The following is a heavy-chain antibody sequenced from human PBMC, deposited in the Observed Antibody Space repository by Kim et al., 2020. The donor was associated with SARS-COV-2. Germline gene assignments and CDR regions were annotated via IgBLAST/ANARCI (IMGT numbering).Heavy chain of an antibody. V-gene: IGHV4-39*01. CDR2: IYYSGST. CDR3: ARGRGYSYGTIDY. CDR1: GGSISSSSYY. Sequence: SETLSLTCTVSGGSISSSSYYWGWIRQPPGKWLEWIGSIYYSGSTYYNPSLKSRVTISVDTSKNQFSLKLSSVTAADTAVYYCARGRGYSYGTIDYWGQGTLVTVSS. D-gene: IGHD5-18*01. J-gene: IGHJ4*02.